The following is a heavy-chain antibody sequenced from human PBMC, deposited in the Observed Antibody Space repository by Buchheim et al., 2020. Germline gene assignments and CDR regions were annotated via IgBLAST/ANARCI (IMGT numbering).Heavy chain of an antibody. V-gene: IGHV3-23*01. CDR3: AKKGYGSSTSFNWFDP. CDR2: ISGSGGST. D-gene: IGHD2-2*01. Sequence: EVQLLESGGVLVQPGGSLRLSCAASGFIFSNYAMSWVRQAPGKGLEWVSSISGSGGSTYYADSVKGRFTISRDNSKKTLYLQMNSLRAEDTAVYYCAKKGYGSSTSFNWFDPWGQGTL. CDR1: GFIFSNYA. J-gene: IGHJ5*02.